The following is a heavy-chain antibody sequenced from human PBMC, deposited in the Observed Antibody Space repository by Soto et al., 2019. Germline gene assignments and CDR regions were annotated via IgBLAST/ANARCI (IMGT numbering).Heavy chain of an antibody. D-gene: IGHD3-16*01. Sequence: EVQLVESGGGLVQPGGSLRLSCAASGFTFSSYDMHWVRQATGKGLEWVSAIGTAGDTYYPGSVKGRFTISRENAKNSLYRQMNSLRAGDTAVYYCARGRRIMITFGGVSLYDYWGQGTLVTVSS. CDR1: GFTFSSYD. V-gene: IGHV3-13*01. CDR2: IGTAGDT. J-gene: IGHJ4*02. CDR3: ARGRRIMITFGGVSLYDY.